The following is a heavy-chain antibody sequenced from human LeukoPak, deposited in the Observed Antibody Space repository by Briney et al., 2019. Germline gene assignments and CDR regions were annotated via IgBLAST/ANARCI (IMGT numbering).Heavy chain of an antibody. V-gene: IGHV4-59*08. Sequence: SETLPLTCTVSGGSISDYYWNWMRQPPGKGLEWIGYIYYSGRTNYNPSLKSRVSISVDTSKNQFSLKLSSVTAADTAVYYCARGATTVTTFDYWGQGTLVTVSS. CDR2: IYYSGRT. CDR1: GGSISDYY. CDR3: ARGATTVTTFDY. D-gene: IGHD4-17*01. J-gene: IGHJ4*02.